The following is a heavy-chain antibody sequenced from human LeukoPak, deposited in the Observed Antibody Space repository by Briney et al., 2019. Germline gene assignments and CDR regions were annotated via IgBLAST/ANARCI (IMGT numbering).Heavy chain of an antibody. CDR1: GFTFSSYG. J-gene: IGHJ4*02. CDR2: IRYDGSNK. V-gene: IGHV3-30*02. Sequence: GGSLRLSCAASGFTFSSYGMHWVRQAPGKGLDWLAFIRYDGSNKYYADSAKGRFTISRDNSKNTLYLQMNSLRAEDPAVYYCAKPHFDYWGQGTLVTVSS. CDR3: AKPHFDY.